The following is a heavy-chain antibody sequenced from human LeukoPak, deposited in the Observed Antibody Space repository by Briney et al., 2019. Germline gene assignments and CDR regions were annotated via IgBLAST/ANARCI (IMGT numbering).Heavy chain of an antibody. D-gene: IGHD3-10*01. J-gene: IGHJ4*02. Sequence: PSETLSLTCTVSGGSISSYYWSWIRQPPGKGLEWIGYIYYSGSTNYNPSLKSRVTISVDTSKSQFSLKLSSVTAADTAVYYCARSRYGSGSYSFDYWGQGTLVTVSS. CDR2: IYYSGST. CDR3: ARSRYGSGSYSFDY. V-gene: IGHV4-59*01. CDR1: GGSISSYY.